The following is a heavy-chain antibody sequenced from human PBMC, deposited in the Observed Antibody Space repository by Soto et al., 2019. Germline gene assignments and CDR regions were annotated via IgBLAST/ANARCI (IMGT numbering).Heavy chain of an antibody. CDR1: GVNFSGHY. J-gene: IGHJ4*02. CDR2: IHHSGST. D-gene: IGHD2-2*01. Sequence: SETLCLPSAVFGVNFSGHYCSWIRQPPGKGLEWIGEIHHSGSTNYNPSLKSRVTISEDTSKNQFSLMLRSVTDADTAVYYCARYCSSSSCYGVFDYWGQGTLVTVSS. V-gene: IGHV4-34*01. CDR3: ARYCSSSSCYGVFDY.